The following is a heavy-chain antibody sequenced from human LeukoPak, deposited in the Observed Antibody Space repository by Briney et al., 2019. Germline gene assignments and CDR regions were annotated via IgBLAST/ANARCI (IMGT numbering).Heavy chain of an antibody. V-gene: IGHV1-46*01. CDR1: GYTFTSYY. J-gene: IGHJ6*02. D-gene: IGHD3-10*01. Sequence: ASVKVSCKASGYTFTSYYIHWVRQAPGQGLEWKFQGRVTMTRDTSTSTVYMELSSLRSEDTAVYHCTRALYYFGSGSYSGYYGMDVWGRGTTVTVSS. CDR3: TRALYYFGSGSYSGYYGMDV.